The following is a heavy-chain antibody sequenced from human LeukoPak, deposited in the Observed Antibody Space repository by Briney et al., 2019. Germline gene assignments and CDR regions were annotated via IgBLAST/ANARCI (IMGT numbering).Heavy chain of an antibody. Sequence: SETLSLTCTVSGASVSSSNWWSWVRQPPGRRLEWIGEAYYGGSTNHNPSLDGRVTISVDKSKNQFSLKLNSVTAADTTMYFCARSRSYGLNFSDNWGQGTLVTVSS. CDR1: GASVSSSNW. D-gene: IGHD3/OR15-3a*01. J-gene: IGHJ4*02. CDR3: ARSRSYGLNFSDN. V-gene: IGHV4-4*02. CDR2: AYYGGST.